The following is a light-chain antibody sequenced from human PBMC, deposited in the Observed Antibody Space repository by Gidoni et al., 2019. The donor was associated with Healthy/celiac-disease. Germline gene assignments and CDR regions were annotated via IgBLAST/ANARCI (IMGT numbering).Light chain of an antibody. V-gene: IGKV3-15*01. Sequence: EIVMTQSPATLSVSPGERASLSCRASQSVNSNLAWYQQKPGQAPRLLIYGTSTRATGIPARFSGSGSGTEFTLTINSLKSEDSAVYYCQQYNNWPPLTFGGGTKVEIK. CDR2: GTS. J-gene: IGKJ4*01. CDR1: QSVNSN. CDR3: QQYNNWPPLT.